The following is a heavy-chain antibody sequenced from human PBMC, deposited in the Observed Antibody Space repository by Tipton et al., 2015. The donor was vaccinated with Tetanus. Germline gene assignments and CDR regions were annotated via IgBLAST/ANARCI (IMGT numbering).Heavy chain of an antibody. Sequence: LRLSCAVYGGSFSGYYWSWIRQTPGKGLEWIGEINHSGGTNYNPSLKSRVSISVDTTKKQLYLNLTPVTAADTAVYYCAFKPDYFGTGSPPFDYWGQGPLVTVSS. D-gene: IGHD3-10*01. J-gene: IGHJ4*02. V-gene: IGHV4-34*01. CDR2: INHSGGT. CDR1: GGSFSGYY. CDR3: AFKPDYFGTGSPPFDY.